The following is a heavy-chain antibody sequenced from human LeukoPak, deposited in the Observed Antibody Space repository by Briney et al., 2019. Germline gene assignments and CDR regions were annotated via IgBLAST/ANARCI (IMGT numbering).Heavy chain of an antibody. CDR3: ARDGINGNYYFDY. CDR1: GFTFSIYG. V-gene: IGHV3-30*03. CDR2: ISYDGSHK. D-gene: IGHD4-23*01. Sequence: GGSLRLSCAASGFTFSIYGMHWVRQAPGKGLEWVAIISYDGSHKYYADSVKGRFTISRDNSKNLVSLQMNSLSAEDAAVYYCARDGINGNYYFDYWGQGTLVTVSS. J-gene: IGHJ4*02.